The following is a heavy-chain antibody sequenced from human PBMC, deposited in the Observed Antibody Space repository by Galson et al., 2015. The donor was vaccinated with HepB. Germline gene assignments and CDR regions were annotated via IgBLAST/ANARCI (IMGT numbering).Heavy chain of an antibody. Sequence: SLRLSCAASGFTFSSYWMSWVRQAPRKGLEWVANIKQDGSEQHYVDSVKGRFTISRDNAKNSLFLHMNYLRAEDTAVYYCARDPYYGSFGAFDIWGQGTVVTVSS. CDR1: GFTFSSYW. V-gene: IGHV3-7*03. CDR3: ARDPYYGSFGAFDI. J-gene: IGHJ3*02. CDR2: IKQDGSEQ. D-gene: IGHD3-10*01.